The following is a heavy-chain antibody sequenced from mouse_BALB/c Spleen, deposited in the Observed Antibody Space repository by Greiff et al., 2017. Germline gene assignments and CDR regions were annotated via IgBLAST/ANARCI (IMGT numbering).Heavy chain of an antibody. CDR3: ARSRGTYWFAY. CDR1: GYTFTSYW. V-gene: IGHV1S81*02. Sequence: QVQLKQPGAELVKPGASVKLSCKASGYTFTSYWMHWVKQRPGQGLEWIGEINPSNGRTNYNEKFKSKATLTVDKSSSTAYMQLSSLTSEDSAVYYCARSRGTYWFAYWGQGTLVTVSA. CDR2: INPSNGRT. J-gene: IGHJ3*01. D-gene: IGHD5-1*01.